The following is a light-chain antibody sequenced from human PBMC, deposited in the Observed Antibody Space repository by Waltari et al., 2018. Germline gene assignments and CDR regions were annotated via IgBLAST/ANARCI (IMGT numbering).Light chain of an antibody. CDR2: DTS. CDR1: QSVTSR. V-gene: IGKV3D-7*01. J-gene: IGKJ1*01. CDR3: QQERNLLWT. Sequence: EIVLRQSPDTLSLSLGERATLSCRASQSVTSRLAWYQQKPGQAPRILLYDTSFSATGIPDRFSVLGSGTDLTLTISSLEPEDVAVYFCQQERNLLWTFDQGTKVEI.